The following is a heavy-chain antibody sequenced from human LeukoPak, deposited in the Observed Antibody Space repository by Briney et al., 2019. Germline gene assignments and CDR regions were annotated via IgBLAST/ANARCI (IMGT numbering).Heavy chain of an antibody. Sequence: GASVKVSCKASGGTFSSYAINWVRQAPGQGLEWMGGIMPIFGTANYAQKFQGRVTITADESTSAAYMEVSSLRSEDTAVYYCARVRDPTTVYYYYMDVWGKGTTVTISS. J-gene: IGHJ6*03. D-gene: IGHD1-1*01. CDR2: IMPIFGTA. CDR1: GGTFSSYA. CDR3: ARVRDPTTVYYYYMDV. V-gene: IGHV1-69*13.